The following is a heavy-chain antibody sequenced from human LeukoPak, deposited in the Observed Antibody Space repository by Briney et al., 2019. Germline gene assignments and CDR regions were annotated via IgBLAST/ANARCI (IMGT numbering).Heavy chain of an antibody. J-gene: IGHJ4*02. CDR2: IYYSGST. D-gene: IGHD3-22*01. Sequence: PSETLSLTCTVSGGSISGSSYYWGWIRQPPGKGLEWIGSIYYSGSTYYNPSLKSRVTISVDTSKNQFSLNLGSVTAADTAVYYCARGPSPYDLDYWGQGTLVTVSS. V-gene: IGHV4-39*07. CDR3: ARGPSPYDLDY. CDR1: GGSISGSSYY.